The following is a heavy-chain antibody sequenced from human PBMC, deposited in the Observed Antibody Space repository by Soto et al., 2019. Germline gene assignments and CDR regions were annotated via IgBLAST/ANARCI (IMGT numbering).Heavy chain of an antibody. V-gene: IGHV3-15*07. J-gene: IGHJ4*02. CDR3: TTGLKRYDYGGN. D-gene: IGHD4-17*01. Sequence: GGSLRLSCAASGFTFSNAWMNWVRQAPGKGLEWVGRIKSKPDGGTTDYAAPVKGRFTISRDDSKNTLFLQMNSLKTEDTAVYYCTTGLKRYDYGGNWGQGTLVTVSS. CDR2: IKSKPDGGTT. CDR1: GFTFSNAW.